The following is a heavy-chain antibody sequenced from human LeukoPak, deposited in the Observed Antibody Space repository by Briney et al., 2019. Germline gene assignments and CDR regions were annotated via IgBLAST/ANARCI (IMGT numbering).Heavy chain of an antibody. Sequence: ASVKVSCKASGYTFTGYYMHWVRQAPGQGLEWMGWINPNSGGTNYAQKFQGGVTMTRDTSISTAYMELSRLRPDDTAVYYCARVDAIVATTPDYWGQGTLVTVSS. CDR3: ARVDAIVATTPDY. CDR2: INPNSGGT. J-gene: IGHJ4*02. V-gene: IGHV1-2*02. CDR1: GYTFTGYY. D-gene: IGHD5-12*01.